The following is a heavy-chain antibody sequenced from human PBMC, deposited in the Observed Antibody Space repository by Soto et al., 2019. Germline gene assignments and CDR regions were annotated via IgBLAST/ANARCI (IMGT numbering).Heavy chain of an antibody. CDR2: ISANGGSI. V-gene: IGHV3-23*01. D-gene: IGHD2-15*01. CDR1: GFTFRDHA. J-gene: IGHJ5*02. Sequence: EAQLLASGGGLVQPGGSLRLSCVGSGFTFRDHAMRWVRQAPGRGLEWVSAISANGGSIQHADSVKGRFSVSRDNAKNTVYLQMDNLRTEDSAVYYCAKDRYSDTPGWFDPWGQGSRVIVSS. CDR3: AKDRYSDTPGWFDP.